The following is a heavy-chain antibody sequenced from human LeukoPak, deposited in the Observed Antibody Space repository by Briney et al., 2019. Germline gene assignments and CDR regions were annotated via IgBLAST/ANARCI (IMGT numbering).Heavy chain of an antibody. Sequence: SETLSLTCTVSGGSISSGDYYWNWIRQPPGKGLEWIGYIDNSGSTYYSPSLKSRVTISVDTSKNQFSLKLSSVTAADTAVYYCARIQLWSGYYMDVWGKGTTVTVSS. CDR3: ARIQLWSGYYMDV. V-gene: IGHV4-30-4*02. CDR2: IDNSGST. J-gene: IGHJ6*03. CDR1: GGSISSGDYY. D-gene: IGHD5-18*01.